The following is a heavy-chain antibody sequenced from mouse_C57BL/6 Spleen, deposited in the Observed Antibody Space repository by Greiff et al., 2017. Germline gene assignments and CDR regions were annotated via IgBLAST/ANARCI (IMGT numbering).Heavy chain of an antibody. V-gene: IGHV1-82*01. J-gene: IGHJ2*01. Sequence: QVQLQQSGPELVKPGASVKISCKASGYAFSSSWMNWVKQRPGKGLEWIGRIYPGDGDTNYNGKFKGKATLTADKSSSTAYMPLSSLTSEDSAVSFCATWDGYYFDYWGQGTTLTVSS. CDR1: GYAFSSSW. CDR2: IYPGDGDT. CDR3: ATWDGYYFDY. D-gene: IGHD4-1*01.